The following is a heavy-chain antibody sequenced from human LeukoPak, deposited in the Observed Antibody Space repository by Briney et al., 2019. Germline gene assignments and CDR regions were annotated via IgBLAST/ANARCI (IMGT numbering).Heavy chain of an antibody. CDR3: AKDGYCSGGSCYSVDAFDI. J-gene: IGHJ3*02. D-gene: IGHD2-15*01. CDR1: GFTFSSYA. CDR2: ISGSGGST. Sequence: HAGGSLRLSCAVSGFTFSSYAMSWVRQAPGKGLEWVSAISGSGGSTYYADSVKGRFTISRDNSKNTLYLQMNSLRAEDTAVYYCAKDGYCSGGSCYSVDAFDIWGQGTMVTVSS. V-gene: IGHV3-23*01.